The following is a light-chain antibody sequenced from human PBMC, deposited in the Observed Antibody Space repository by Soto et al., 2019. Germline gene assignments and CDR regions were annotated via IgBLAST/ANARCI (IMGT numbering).Light chain of an antibody. CDR1: SSDVGDYNY. J-gene: IGLJ1*01. CDR2: DVS. Sequence: QSVLTQPASVSGSPGQSITISCTGSSSDVGDYNYVAWYQQHPDKAPKLMIFDVSSRPSGVSNRFSGSKSGSTASLTISGLQAEYEADYFCSSYSSSGTLYVFGTGTKVTVL. V-gene: IGLV2-14*03. CDR3: SSYSSSGTLYV.